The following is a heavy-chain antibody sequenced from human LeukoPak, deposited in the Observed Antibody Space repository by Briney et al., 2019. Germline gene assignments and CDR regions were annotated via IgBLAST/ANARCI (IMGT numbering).Heavy chain of an antibody. Sequence: GASVKVSCKASGYTFTGYYVHWVRQAPGQGLEWMGWINPNSGGTNYAQKFQGRVTMTRDTSISTAYMELSRLRSDDTAVYYCARDRCSSTSCHADFDYWGQGTLVTVSS. CDR2: INPNSGGT. J-gene: IGHJ4*02. CDR1: GYTFTGYY. D-gene: IGHD2-2*01. V-gene: IGHV1-2*02. CDR3: ARDRCSSTSCHADFDY.